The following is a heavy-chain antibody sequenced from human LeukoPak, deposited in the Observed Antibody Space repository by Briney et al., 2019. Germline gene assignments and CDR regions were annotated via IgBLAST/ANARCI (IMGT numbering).Heavy chain of an antibody. CDR3: AKTNDILTGPLDY. CDR2: IIGSGGST. Sequence: PGGSLRLSCAASVFTFSSYAMSWVRQAPGKGLEWVSAIIGSGGSTYYADSVKGRFTISRDNSKNTLYLQMNSLRAEDTAVYYCAKTNDILTGPLDYWGQGTLVTVYS. D-gene: IGHD3-9*01. V-gene: IGHV3-23*01. J-gene: IGHJ4*02. CDR1: VFTFSSYA.